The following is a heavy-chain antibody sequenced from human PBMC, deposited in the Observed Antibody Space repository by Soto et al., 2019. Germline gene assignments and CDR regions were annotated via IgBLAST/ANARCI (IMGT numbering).Heavy chain of an antibody. CDR3: ERERVLGRGGHPNAY. Sequence: QVQLVESGGGLVKPGGSLRLSCAASGFTFSDYYMTWIRQAPGKGLEWVSCISDGGRAMYYADSVKGRFTISRENSDNSLYLQMNSLRAVDTAVYYCERERVLGRGGHPNAYWGQASLITDSS. CDR1: GFTFSDYY. CDR2: ISDGGRAM. V-gene: IGHV3-11*01. J-gene: IGHJ4*02. D-gene: IGHD2-15*01.